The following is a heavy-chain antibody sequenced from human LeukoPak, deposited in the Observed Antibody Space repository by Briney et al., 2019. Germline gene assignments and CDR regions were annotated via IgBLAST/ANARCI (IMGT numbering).Heavy chain of an antibody. J-gene: IGHJ4*02. Sequence: PGESLRLSCAASGFTFSDYYMSWIRQAPGKGLEWVSYSSGSSIYYADFVKGRFTISRDNAKNSLYLQMNSLRAEDTAVYYCAREGSSSWYVDYWGQGTLVTVSS. V-gene: IGHV3-11*01. CDR3: AREGSSSWYVDY. CDR1: GFTFSDYY. D-gene: IGHD6-13*01. CDR2: SSGSSI.